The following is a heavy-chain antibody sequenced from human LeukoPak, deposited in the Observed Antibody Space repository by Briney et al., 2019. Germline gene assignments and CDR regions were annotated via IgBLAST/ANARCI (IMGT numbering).Heavy chain of an antibody. J-gene: IGHJ4*02. Sequence: ASVKVSCKASGYTFTNYGISWVRQAPGQGLEWMGWINPKSGVTNYAQKFQGRVTMTRDTSISTAYLELSRLRSDDTAIYYCARSWFGEMFLDYWGQGTLVTVSS. CDR3: ARSWFGEMFLDY. V-gene: IGHV1-2*02. CDR1: GYTFTNYG. D-gene: IGHD3-10*01. CDR2: INPKSGVT.